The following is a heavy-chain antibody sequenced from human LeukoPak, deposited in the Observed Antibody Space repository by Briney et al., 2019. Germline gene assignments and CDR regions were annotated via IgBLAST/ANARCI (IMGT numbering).Heavy chain of an antibody. J-gene: IGHJ6*03. D-gene: IGHD5-18*01. V-gene: IGHV1-69*05. CDR1: GGTFSSYA. CDR3: ARATAMESGALYYYYYYMDV. CDR2: IIPIFGTA. Sequence: GSSVKVSCKASGGTFSSYAIIWVRQAPGQGLEWMGRIIPIFGTANYAQKFQGRVTITTDESTSTAYMELSSLRSEDTAVYYCARATAMESGALYYYYYYMDVCGKGTTVTVSS.